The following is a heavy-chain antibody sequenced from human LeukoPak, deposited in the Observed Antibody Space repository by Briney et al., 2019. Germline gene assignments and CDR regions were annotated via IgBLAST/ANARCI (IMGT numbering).Heavy chain of an antibody. V-gene: IGHV1-18*01. D-gene: IGHD2-8*02. CDR1: GYTFTSYG. CDR3: ARVGTGGDWFDP. J-gene: IGHJ5*02. Sequence: ASVKVSCKASGYTFTSYGISWVRQAPGQGLEWMGWISAYNGNTNYAQKLQGRVTMTTDTSTSTAYRELRRLRSDGTAVYYCARVGTGGDWFDPWGQGTLVTVCS. CDR2: ISAYNGNT.